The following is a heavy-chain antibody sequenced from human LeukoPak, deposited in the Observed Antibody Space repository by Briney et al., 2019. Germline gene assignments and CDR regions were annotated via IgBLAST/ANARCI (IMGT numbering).Heavy chain of an antibody. CDR1: GFTFSNYG. D-gene: IGHD3-22*01. CDR3: AKDSSAYYYLSNYFDY. CDR2: ISGSGGST. J-gene: IGHJ4*02. V-gene: IGHV3-23*01. Sequence: GGSLRLSCAASGFTFSNYGMSWVRQAPGKGLEWVSDISGSGGSTYYADSVKGRFTISRDNSRNTLYLQMNSLRAEDTAVYYCAKDSSAYYYLSNYFDYWGQGTLVTVSS.